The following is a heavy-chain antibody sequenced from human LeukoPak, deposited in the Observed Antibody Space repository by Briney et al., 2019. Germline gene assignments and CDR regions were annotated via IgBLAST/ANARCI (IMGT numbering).Heavy chain of an antibody. CDR3: VTSTGYFRTWGAFDI. CDR2: INLNSGYT. Sequence: ASVKVSCKASGFTFTAFYLHWVRQAPGQGLEWMAWINLNSGYTNYAQNFQGRVTMTRDTSINTAFMELASLRSDDTAVYYCVTSTGYFRTWGAFDIWGQGTVVTVSP. D-gene: IGHD7-27*01. V-gene: IGHV1-2*02. CDR1: GFTFTAFY. J-gene: IGHJ3*02.